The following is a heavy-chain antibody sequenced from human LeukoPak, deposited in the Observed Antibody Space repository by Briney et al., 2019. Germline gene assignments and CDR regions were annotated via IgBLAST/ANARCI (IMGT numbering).Heavy chain of an antibody. CDR2: ISWNSGSI. CDR3: AKGNYGGNQEYFQH. V-gene: IGHV3-9*03. J-gene: IGHJ1*01. D-gene: IGHD4-23*01. Sequence: PGGSLRLSCAASGFTFDDYAMHWVRQAPGEGLEWVSGISWNSGSIGYADSVKGRFTISRDNAKNSLYLQMNSLRAEDMALYYCAKGNYGGNQEYFQHWGQGTLVTVSS. CDR1: GFTFDDYA.